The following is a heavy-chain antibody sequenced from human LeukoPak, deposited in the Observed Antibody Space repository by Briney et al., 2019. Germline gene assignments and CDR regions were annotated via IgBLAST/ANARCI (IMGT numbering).Heavy chain of an antibody. CDR1: GGSISSYY. CDR3: TRGSIAYYYMDV. CDR2: IYYSGST. D-gene: IGHD3-22*01. J-gene: IGHJ6*03. Sequence: TASETLSLTCTVSGGSISSYYWSWIRQPPGKGLEWIGNIYYSGSTNYSPSLKSRVTISVDTSKNQFSLKLSSVTAADTAVYYCTRGSIAYYYMDVWGKGTTVTISS. V-gene: IGHV4-59*01.